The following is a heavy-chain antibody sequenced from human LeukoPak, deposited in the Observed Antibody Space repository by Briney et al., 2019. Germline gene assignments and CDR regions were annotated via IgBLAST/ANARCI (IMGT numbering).Heavy chain of an antibody. V-gene: IGHV4-59*12. CDR1: GGSISSYY. CDR2: IYYSGST. CDR3: ARGFIKDYYDFWSGPADAFDI. J-gene: IGHJ3*02. Sequence: SETLSLTCTVSGGSISSYYWSWIRQPPGKGLEWIGYIYYSGSTNYNPSLKSRVTISVDTSKNQFSLKLSSVTAADTAVYYCARGFIKDYYDFWSGPADAFDIWGQGTMVTVSS. D-gene: IGHD3-3*01.